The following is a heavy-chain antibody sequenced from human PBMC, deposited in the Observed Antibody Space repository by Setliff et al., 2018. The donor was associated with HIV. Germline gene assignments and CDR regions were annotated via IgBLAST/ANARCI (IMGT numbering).Heavy chain of an antibody. CDR3: VRLTADRTNYYYYMDV. CDR2: MNPNSGNT. V-gene: IGHV1-8*01. CDR1: GYTFTSYD. J-gene: IGHJ6*03. D-gene: IGHD2-8*01. Sequence: ASVKVSCKASGYTFTSYDVNWVRQATGQGLEWMGWMNPNSGNTGYAQKFRGRVTMTTDISTNTAYMEVRSLSFDDTAVYYCVRLTADRTNYYYYMDVWGKGTTVTVSS.